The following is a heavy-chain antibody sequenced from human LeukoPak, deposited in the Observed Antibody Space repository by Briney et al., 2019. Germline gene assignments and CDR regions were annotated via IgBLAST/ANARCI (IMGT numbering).Heavy chain of an antibody. CDR2: INTDGSRT. Sequence: GGSLRLSCAASGFTFNSYWIHWVRQAPGKGLVWVSRINTDGSRTNYADSVKGRFAISRDDAKNTVHLQMYSLGAEDTAVYYCARVAVAGPTGWFDPWGQGTLVTVSS. D-gene: IGHD6-13*01. CDR1: GFTFNSYW. V-gene: IGHV3-74*01. CDR3: ARVAVAGPTGWFDP. J-gene: IGHJ5*02.